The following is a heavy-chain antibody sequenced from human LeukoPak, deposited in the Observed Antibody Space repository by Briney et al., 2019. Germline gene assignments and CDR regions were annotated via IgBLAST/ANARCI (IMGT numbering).Heavy chain of an antibody. J-gene: IGHJ4*02. Sequence: PSETLSLTCTVSGGSISTYYWSWIRQPPGKGLEWIGCIYYTGSTNYNPSLKSRVTISVDTSKNQFPLKLSSVTAADTAVYYCARDRGDGYDYFWDYWGQGTLVTVSS. CDR1: GGSISTYY. D-gene: IGHD5-12*01. CDR2: IYYTGST. V-gene: IGHV4-59*01. CDR3: ARDRGDGYDYFWDY.